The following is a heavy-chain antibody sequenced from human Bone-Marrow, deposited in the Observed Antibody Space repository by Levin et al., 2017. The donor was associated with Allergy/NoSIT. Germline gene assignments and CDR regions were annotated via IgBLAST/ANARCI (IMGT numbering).Heavy chain of an antibody. CDR3: ATDSGSYYGLFDY. CDR2: ISSSGSTI. J-gene: IGHJ4*02. CDR1: GFTFSDYY. Sequence: CAASGFTFSDYYMSWIRQAPGKGLEWVSYISSSGSTIYYADSVKGRFTISRDNAKNSLYLQMNSLRAEDTAVYYCATDSGSYYGLFDYWGQGTLVTVSS. V-gene: IGHV3-11*01. D-gene: IGHD1-26*01.